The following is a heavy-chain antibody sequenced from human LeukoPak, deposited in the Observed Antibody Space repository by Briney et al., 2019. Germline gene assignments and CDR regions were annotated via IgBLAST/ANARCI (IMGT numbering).Heavy chain of an antibody. Sequence: PGGSLRLSCAASGFTFSSYGMHWVRQAPGKGLEWVAFIRYDGSNKYYADSVKARFTISRDNSKNTLYLQMNSLRAEDTAVYYCAKEYYDFWSGYQEKYYFDYWGQGTLVTVSS. CDR2: IRYDGSNK. CDR3: AKEYYDFWSGYQEKYYFDY. CDR1: GFTFSSYG. V-gene: IGHV3-30*02. J-gene: IGHJ4*02. D-gene: IGHD3-3*01.